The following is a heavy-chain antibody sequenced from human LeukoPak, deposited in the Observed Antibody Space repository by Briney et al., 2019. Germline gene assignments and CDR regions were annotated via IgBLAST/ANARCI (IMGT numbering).Heavy chain of an antibody. Sequence: SDTLSLTCTVSGGSISSSSYYWGWIRQPPGKGLEWIGSIYYSGSTYYKSSLESRVAMSVDTSKNQFSLKLSSVTAADTAVYYCARHSDYYYMIRGPFDPWSQGTLVTVSS. J-gene: IGHJ5*02. CDR1: GGSISSSSYY. CDR2: IYYSGST. V-gene: IGHV4-39*01. D-gene: IGHD3-10*01. CDR3: ARHSDYYYMIRGPFDP.